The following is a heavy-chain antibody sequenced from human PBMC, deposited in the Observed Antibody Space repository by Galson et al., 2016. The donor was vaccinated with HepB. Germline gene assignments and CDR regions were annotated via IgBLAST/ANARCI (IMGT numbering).Heavy chain of an antibody. V-gene: IGHV5-51*01. J-gene: IGHJ4*02. CDR2: IFPDDSDT. Sequence: QSGAEVKKPGESLKISCKGSGYSFTNYWIGWVRQMPGKGLEWMGLIFPDDSDTTYSPSFQGQVTISAAKSISTAYLRWGSLEASDTAMYYCARRFQYEFDFWGQGTLVTVSS. D-gene: IGHD2-2*01. CDR1: GYSFTNYW. CDR3: ARRFQYEFDF.